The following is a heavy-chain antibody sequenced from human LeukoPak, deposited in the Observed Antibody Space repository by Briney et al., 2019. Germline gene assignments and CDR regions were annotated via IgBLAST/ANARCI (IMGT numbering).Heavy chain of an antibody. D-gene: IGHD3-10*01. V-gene: IGHV4-61*02. CDR3: ARDFSHYYGSGSYYNAYWFDP. J-gene: IGHJ5*02. Sequence: SQTLSLTCTVSGGSISSGSYYWSWIRQHAGKGLEWIGRIYTSGSTNYNPSLKSRVTISVDTSKNQFSLKLSSVTAADTAVYYCARDFSHYYGSGSYYNAYWFDPWGQGTLVTVSS. CDR2: IYTSGST. CDR1: GGSISSGSYY.